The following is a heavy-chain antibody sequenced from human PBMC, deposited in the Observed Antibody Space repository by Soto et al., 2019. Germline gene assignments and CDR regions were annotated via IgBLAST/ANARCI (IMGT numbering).Heavy chain of an antibody. J-gene: IGHJ6*02. CDR2: IYYSGST. Sequence: SETLSLTCPVSGGSISSYYWNWRRHPPGKGLEWIGYIYYSGSTTYNPSLKSRVTISVDTSKNQFSLKLSSVTAAYTAVYYCARAHSLDVWGQGTTVTVSS. V-gene: IGHV4-59*13. D-gene: IGHD2-21*01. CDR3: ARAHSLDV. CDR1: GGSISSYY.